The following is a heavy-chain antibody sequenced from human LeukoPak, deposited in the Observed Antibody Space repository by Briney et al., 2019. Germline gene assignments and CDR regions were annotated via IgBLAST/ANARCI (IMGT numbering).Heavy chain of an antibody. CDR1: GGTFSRYA. CDR2: IIPIFGTA. J-gene: IGHJ3*02. CDR3: ARSLTGTTLCAFDI. D-gene: IGHD1-7*01. Sequence: GASVKVSCKASGGTFSRYAISWVRQAPGQGLEWMGGIIPIFGTANYAQKFQGRVTITTDESTSTAYMELSSLRSEDTAVYYSARSLTGTTLCAFDIWGQGTMVTVSS. V-gene: IGHV1-69*05.